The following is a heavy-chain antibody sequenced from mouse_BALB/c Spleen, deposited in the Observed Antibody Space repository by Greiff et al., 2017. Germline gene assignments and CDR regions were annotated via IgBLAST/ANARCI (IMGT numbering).Heavy chain of an antibody. CDR2: IYWDDDK. CDR1: GFSLSTSGMG. V-gene: IGHV8-12*01. Sequence: QVTLKESGPGILQPSQTLSLTCSFSGFSLSTSGMGVSWIRQPSGKGLEWLAHIYWDDDKRYNPSLKSRLTISKDTSTNQVFLKITSVDTADTATYYFSRRACYYYEAMDYWHQGTSVTVSS. CDR3: SRRACYYYEAMDY. J-gene: IGHJ4*01.